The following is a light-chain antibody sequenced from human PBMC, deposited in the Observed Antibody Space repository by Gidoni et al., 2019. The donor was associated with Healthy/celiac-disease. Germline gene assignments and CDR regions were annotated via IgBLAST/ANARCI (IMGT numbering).Light chain of an antibody. CDR1: QSVSSY. J-gene: IGKJ1*01. CDR3: QQRSNWRT. CDR2: DAS. Sequence: EIVLTQSPATLSLSPGERATLSCRASQSVSSYLAWYQQKPGQAPRLLIYDASNRATGIPDRFSGRGSGTDFTLTISSLEPEDFAVYYCQQRSNWRTFGQGTKVEIK. V-gene: IGKV3-11*01.